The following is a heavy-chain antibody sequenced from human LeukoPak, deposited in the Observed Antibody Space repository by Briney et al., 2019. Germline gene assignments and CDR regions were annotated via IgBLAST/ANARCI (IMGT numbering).Heavy chain of an antibody. CDR2: INDRGTNT. V-gene: IGHV3-23*01. CDR3: AKKPATIKFPFDI. Sequence: GGSLRLSCVASGFIFSAYAMTWVRRAPGKGLEWVSAINDRGTNTYHADSVKGRFTISRDNSQNTLFLQMHSLRAEDTAVYYCAKKPATIKFPFDIWGQGTLVTVSP. J-gene: IGHJ4*02. D-gene: IGHD5-24*01. CDR1: GFIFSAYA.